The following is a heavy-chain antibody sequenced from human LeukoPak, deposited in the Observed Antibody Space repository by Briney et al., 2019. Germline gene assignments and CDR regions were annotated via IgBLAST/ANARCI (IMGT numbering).Heavy chain of an antibody. D-gene: IGHD3-10*01. CDR2: IYYSGST. V-gene: IGHV4-39*07. CDR1: GGSISSSSYY. CDR3: ARDTRITMVRGVIGIVDY. J-gene: IGHJ4*02. Sequence: SETLSLTCTVSGGSISSSSYYWGWIRQPPGKGLEWIGSIYYSGSTYYNPSLKSRVTISVDTSKNQFSLKLSSVTAADTAVYYCARDTRITMVRGVIGIVDYWGQGTLVTVSS.